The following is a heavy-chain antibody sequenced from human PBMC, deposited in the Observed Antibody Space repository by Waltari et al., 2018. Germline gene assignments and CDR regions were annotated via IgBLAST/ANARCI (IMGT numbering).Heavy chain of an antibody. CDR2: IYHSGST. CDR3: ARDSAAEGFYYYYGMDV. CDR1: AYSISSGYY. D-gene: IGHD6-13*01. Sequence: QVQLQESGPVVVMPSETLSLTCAGSAYSISSGYYSGWIRHPQGKGLEWIGSIYHSGSTYYNPSLKSRVTISVDTSKNQFSLKLSSVTAADTAVYYCARDSAAEGFYYYYGMDVWGQGTTVTVSS. J-gene: IGHJ6*02. V-gene: IGHV4-38-2*02.